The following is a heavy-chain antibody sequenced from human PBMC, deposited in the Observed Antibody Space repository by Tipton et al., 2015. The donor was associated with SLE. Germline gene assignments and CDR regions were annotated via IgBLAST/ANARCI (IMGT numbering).Heavy chain of an antibody. CDR1: GGSIRSYY. CDR3: ARGSTGIVVVPAAHYYYYYMDV. CDR2: IYHSGSTNSGST. J-gene: IGHJ6*03. V-gene: IGHV4-59*01. D-gene: IGHD2-2*01. Sequence: TLSLTCTVSGGSIRSYYWSWIRQTPEKGLEWIASIYHSGSTNSGSTKYNPSLESRVSTSLDTSKNQISLKLTSVTTADTAMYYCARGSTGIVVVPAAHYYYYYMDVWGKGTTVTVSS.